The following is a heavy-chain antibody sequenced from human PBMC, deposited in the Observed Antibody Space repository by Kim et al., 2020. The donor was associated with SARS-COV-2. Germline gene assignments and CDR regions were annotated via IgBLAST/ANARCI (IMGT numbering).Heavy chain of an antibody. D-gene: IGHD3-10*01. J-gene: IGHJ5*02. CDR3: AREGRDYGSGSYSP. CDR1: GGTFSSYA. V-gene: IGHV1-69*13. Sequence: SVKVSCKASGGTFSSYAISWVRQAPGQGLEWMGGIIPIFGTANYAQKFQGRVTITADESTSTAYMELSSLRSEDTAVYYCAREGRDYGSGSYSPWGQGTLVTVSS. CDR2: IIPIFGTA.